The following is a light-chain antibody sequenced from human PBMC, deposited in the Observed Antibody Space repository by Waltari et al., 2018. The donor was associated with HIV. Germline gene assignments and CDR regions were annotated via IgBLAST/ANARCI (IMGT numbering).Light chain of an antibody. CDR3: CSYAGNYIWV. Sequence: QSALTQPRSVSGSPGQSVTISCTGTTRDIGHYNSVSWYQQPPDKAPKLIIFDVHQRPSGVPARLSGSKSDNTASLTISGLQADDEADYYCCSYAGNYIWVFGGGTRLTVL. CDR1: TRDIGHYNS. V-gene: IGLV2-11*01. J-gene: IGLJ2*01. CDR2: DVH.